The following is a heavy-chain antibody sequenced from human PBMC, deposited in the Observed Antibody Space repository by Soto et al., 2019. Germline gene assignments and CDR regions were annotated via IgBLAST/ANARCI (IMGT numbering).Heavy chain of an antibody. CDR2: IYYSGNT. V-gene: IGHV4-39*01. CDR1: NGSISSRSSY. D-gene: IGHD3-9*01. J-gene: IGHJ4*02. Sequence: SETLSLTCIVSNGSISSRSSYWGWILQTPGKGLEWIGSIYYSGNTYYNPSLKSRVTISLVKSKSQFSLRLNSVTAADSAVFFCARLEGLATISYYFDFWGQGAQVTVSS. CDR3: ARLEGLATISYYFDF.